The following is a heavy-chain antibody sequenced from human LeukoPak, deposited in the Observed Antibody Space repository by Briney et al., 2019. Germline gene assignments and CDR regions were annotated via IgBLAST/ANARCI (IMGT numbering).Heavy chain of an antibody. Sequence: ASVKVSCKASGYTFTSYYMHWVRQAPGQGLEWMRIINPSGGSTSYAQKLQGRVTMTRDTSTSTVYMELSSLRSEDTAVYYCARAGAVVDNWFDPWGQGTLVTVSS. V-gene: IGHV1-46*01. CDR3: ARAGAVVDNWFDP. D-gene: IGHD2-15*01. J-gene: IGHJ5*02. CDR1: GYTFTSYY. CDR2: INPSGGST.